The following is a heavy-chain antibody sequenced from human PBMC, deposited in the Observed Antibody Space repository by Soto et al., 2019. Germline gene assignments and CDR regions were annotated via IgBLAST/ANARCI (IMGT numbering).Heavy chain of an antibody. CDR2: ISSSSSYI. CDR3: ARDTSGYDLVYFDY. J-gene: IGHJ4*02. V-gene: IGHV3-21*01. D-gene: IGHD5-12*01. Sequence: EVQLVESGGGLVKPGGSLRLSCAASGFTFSSYSMNWVRQAPGKGLDWVSSISSSSSYIYYADSVKGRFTISRDNAKNSLYLQMNSLRAEDTAVYHCARDTSGYDLVYFDYWGQGTLVTVSS. CDR1: GFTFSSYS.